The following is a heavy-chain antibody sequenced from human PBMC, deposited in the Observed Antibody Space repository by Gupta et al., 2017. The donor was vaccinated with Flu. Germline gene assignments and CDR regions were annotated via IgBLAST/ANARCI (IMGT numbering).Heavy chain of an antibody. D-gene: IGHD3-16*01. CDR2: IFHTGNT. CDR3: TRDQGGMDV. J-gene: IGHJ6*02. CDR1: GASLSSGGYY. V-gene: IGHV4-31*03. Sequence: QVQLQESGPGLVKPSQTLSLTCNVSGASLSSGGYYWTWIRHHPGKGLEWIGYIFHTGNTYYNPSLKSRVTMSADTSKNQFSLKLRSVTVADTAVYYCTRDQGGMDVWGQGTTVTVSS.